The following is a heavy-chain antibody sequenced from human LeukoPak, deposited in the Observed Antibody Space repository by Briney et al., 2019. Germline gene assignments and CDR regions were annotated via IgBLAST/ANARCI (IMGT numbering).Heavy chain of an antibody. V-gene: IGHV1-8*01. D-gene: IGHD6-13*01. J-gene: IGHJ5*02. CDR2: MNPNSGNT. Sequence: ASVKVSCKASGYTFTSYDINWVRQATGQGLEWMGWMNPNSGNTGYAQRFQGRVTTTRNTSISTAYMELSSLRSEDTAVYYCARGFIAAAGGFDPWGQGTLVTVSS. CDR1: GYTFTSYD. CDR3: ARGFIAAAGGFDP.